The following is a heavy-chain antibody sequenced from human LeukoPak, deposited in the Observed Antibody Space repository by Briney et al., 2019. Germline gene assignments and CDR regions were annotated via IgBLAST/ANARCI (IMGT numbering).Heavy chain of an antibody. CDR3: ARGPLTVTRGFDP. CDR1: GGSFSGYY. CDR2: INHSGST. Sequence: SETLSLTCAVYGGSFSGYYWSWIRQPPGKGLEWIGEINHSGSTNYKLSLKSRVIISVDTSKNQFSLKLSSVTAADTAVYYCARGPLTVTRGFDPWGQGTLVTVSS. J-gene: IGHJ5*02. V-gene: IGHV4-34*01. D-gene: IGHD4-17*01.